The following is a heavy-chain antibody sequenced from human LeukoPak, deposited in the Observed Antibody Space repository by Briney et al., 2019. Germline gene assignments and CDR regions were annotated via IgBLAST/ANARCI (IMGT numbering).Heavy chain of an antibody. CDR1: GYTFTGYY. Sequence: ASVKVSCKASGYTFTGYYIHWVRQAPGQGLEWMGWINPNSGGTNYAQKFQGRVTMTRDTSISTAYMELSRLRSDDTAVYYCAPGDRTGSTSGVSGMALYYFDYWGQGTLVTVSS. D-gene: IGHD1-1*01. CDR2: INPNSGGT. V-gene: IGHV1-2*02. J-gene: IGHJ4*02. CDR3: APGDRTGSTSGVSGMALYYFDY.